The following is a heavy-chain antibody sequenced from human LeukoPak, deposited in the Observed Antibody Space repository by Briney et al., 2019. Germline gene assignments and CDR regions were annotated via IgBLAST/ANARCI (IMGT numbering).Heavy chain of an antibody. CDR3: ARFIGKRADY. J-gene: IGHJ4*02. Sequence: SETLSLTCTVSGGSISSYYWSWIRQPPGKGLEWIGYIYYSGSTNYNPSLKSRVTISVDTSKNQFSLKLSSVTAADTAVYYCARFIGKRADYWGQGTLVTVSS. D-gene: IGHD3-16*02. V-gene: IGHV4-59*12. CDR1: GGSISSYY. CDR2: IYYSGST.